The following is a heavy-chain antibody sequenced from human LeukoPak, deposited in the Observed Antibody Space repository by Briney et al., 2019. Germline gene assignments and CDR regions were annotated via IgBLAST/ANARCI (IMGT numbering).Heavy chain of an antibody. V-gene: IGHV3-30*04. D-gene: IGHD1-26*01. CDR3: ARSFGGSYPHFDY. J-gene: IGHJ4*02. CDR2: ISYDGSNQ. CDR1: GFNFSSYA. Sequence: GGSLRLSCTASGFNFSSYAMHWVRQAPGKGLEWVAVISYDGSNQYYTDSVKGRFTISRDNSKNTLYLQMNSLRAEDTAVYYCARSFGGSYPHFDYWGQGALVTVSS.